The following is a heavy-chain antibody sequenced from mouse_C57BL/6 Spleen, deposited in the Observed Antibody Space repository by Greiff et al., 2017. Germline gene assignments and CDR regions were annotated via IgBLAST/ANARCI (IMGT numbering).Heavy chain of an antibody. D-gene: IGHD2-3*01. J-gene: IGHJ1*03. V-gene: IGHV1-62-2*01. CDR3: ARQEAGGYFYWYFDV. Sequence: QVQLQQSGAELVKPGASVTLSCKASGYTFTEYTIHWVKQRSGQGLEWIGWFYPGSGSIKYNEKFKDKATLTADKSSSTVYMVLSRLTSEDSAVYVCARQEAGGYFYWYFDVWGTGTTVTVSS. CDR1: GYTFTEYT. CDR2: FYPGSGSI.